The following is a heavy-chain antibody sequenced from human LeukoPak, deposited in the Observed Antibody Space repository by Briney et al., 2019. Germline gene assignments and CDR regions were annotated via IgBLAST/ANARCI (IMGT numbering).Heavy chain of an antibody. V-gene: IGHV4-59*01. Sequence: SETLSLTCTVSGGSISSYYWSWIRQPPGKGLEWVGYIYYSGSTNYNPSLKSRVTISVDTSKNQFSPKLSSVTAADTAVYYCARDRISSWYNWFDPWGQGTLVTVSS. CDR2: IYYSGST. CDR1: GGSISSYY. J-gene: IGHJ5*02. CDR3: ARDRISSWYNWFDP. D-gene: IGHD6-13*01.